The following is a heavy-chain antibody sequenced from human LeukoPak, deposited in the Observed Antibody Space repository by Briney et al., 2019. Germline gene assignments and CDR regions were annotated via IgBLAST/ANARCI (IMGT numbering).Heavy chain of an antibody. D-gene: IGHD6-19*01. CDR1: GYTLTELS. CDR3: ATDSMYSSGWYAIDY. V-gene: IGHV1-24*01. CDR2: FDPEDGET. Sequence: ASVKVSCKVSGYTLTELSMHWVRQAPGKGLEWMEGFDPEDGETIYAQKFQGRVTMTEDTSTDTAYMELSSLRSEDTAVYYCATDSMYSSGWYAIDYWGQGTLVTVSS. J-gene: IGHJ4*02.